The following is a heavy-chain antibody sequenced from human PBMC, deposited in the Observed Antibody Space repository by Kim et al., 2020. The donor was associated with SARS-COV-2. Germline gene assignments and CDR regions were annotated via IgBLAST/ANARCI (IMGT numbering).Heavy chain of an antibody. J-gene: IGHJ2*01. D-gene: IGHD6-13*01. CDR2: IGTAGDT. CDR3: ARDKSGIAAAGNGYFDL. CDR1: GFTFSSYD. Sequence: GGSLRLSCAASGFTFSSYDMHWVRQATGKGLEWVSAIGTAGDTYYPGSVKGRFTISRENAKNSLYLQMNSLRAGDTAVYYCARDKSGIAAAGNGYFDLWGRGTLVTVST. V-gene: IGHV3-13*01.